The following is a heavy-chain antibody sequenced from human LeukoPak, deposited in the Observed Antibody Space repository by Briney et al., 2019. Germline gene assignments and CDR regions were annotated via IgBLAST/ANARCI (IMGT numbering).Heavy chain of an antibody. J-gene: IGHJ5*02. Sequence: GGSLRLSCAASGFTFSSYWMSWVRQAPGKGLEWVANIKQDGSEKYYVDSVKGRFTNSRDNAKNSLYLQIDSLRAEDTAVYYCARGPGTSLLWFGELLAADNWFDPWGQGTLVTVSS. D-gene: IGHD3-10*01. CDR1: GFTFSSYW. V-gene: IGHV3-7*01. CDR3: ARGPGTSLLWFGELLAADNWFDP. CDR2: IKQDGSEK.